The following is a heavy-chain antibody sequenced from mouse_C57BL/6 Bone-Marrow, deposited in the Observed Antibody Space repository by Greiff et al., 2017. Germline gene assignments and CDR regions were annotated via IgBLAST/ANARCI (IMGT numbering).Heavy chain of an antibody. V-gene: IGHV1-82*01. Sequence: QVQLKQSGPELVKPGASVTISCKASGYAFSSSWMNWVKQRPGKGLEWIGRIYPGDGDTNYNGKFKGKAALTADKSSSTAYMQFSSLTSEDSAVYFCARCSFAYWGQGTRVTVSA. CDR1: GYAFSSSW. CDR2: IYPGDGDT. J-gene: IGHJ3*01. CDR3: ARCSFAY.